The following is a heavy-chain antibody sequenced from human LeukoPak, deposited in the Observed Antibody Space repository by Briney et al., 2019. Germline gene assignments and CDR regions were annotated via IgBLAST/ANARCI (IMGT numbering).Heavy chain of an antibody. J-gene: IGHJ5*02. D-gene: IGHD6-6*01. CDR3: ARGSRIAARRYWFDP. V-gene: IGHV1-8*01. CDR1: GYAFTSYD. Sequence: ASVKVSCKASGYAFTSYDIKWVREATGQGLEWMEWMNPNSGNTGYAQKFQGRVTMTRNTSISTAYMELSSLRSEDTAVYYCARGSRIAARRYWFDPWGQGTLVTVSS. CDR2: MNPNSGNT.